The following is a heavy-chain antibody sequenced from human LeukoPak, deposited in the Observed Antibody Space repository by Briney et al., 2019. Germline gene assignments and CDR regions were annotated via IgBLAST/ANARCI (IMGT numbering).Heavy chain of an antibody. V-gene: IGHV4-39*07. CDR3: ARDKRATYDFWSGYNWFDP. J-gene: IGHJ5*02. CDR1: GGSISSSSYY. CDR2: IDYSGGT. D-gene: IGHD3-3*01. Sequence: SETLSLTCTVSGGSISSSSYYWGWIRQPPGKGLEWIGSIDYSGGTYYNPSLKSRVTISVDTSKHQFSLKLSPVTAADTAVYYCARDKRATYDFWSGYNWFDPWGQRTLVTVSS.